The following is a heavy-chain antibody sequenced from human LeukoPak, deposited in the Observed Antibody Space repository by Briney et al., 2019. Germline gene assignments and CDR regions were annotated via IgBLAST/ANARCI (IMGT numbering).Heavy chain of an antibody. CDR3: ARDQAGDPWGYFDL. J-gene: IGHJ2*01. V-gene: IGHV4-34*01. D-gene: IGHD7-27*01. CDR1: GGSFSGYY. Sequence: PSETLSLTCAVYGGSFSGYYWSWIRQPPGKGLEWIGEINHSGSTNYNPSLKSRVTISVDTSKNQFSLKLSSVTAADTAVYYCARDQAGDPWGYFDLWGRGTLVTVSS. CDR2: INHSGST.